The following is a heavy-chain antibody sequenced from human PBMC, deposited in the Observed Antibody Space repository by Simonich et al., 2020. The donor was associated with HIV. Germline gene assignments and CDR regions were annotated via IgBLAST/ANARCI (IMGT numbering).Heavy chain of an antibody. D-gene: IGHD3-16*01. Sequence: EVQLVESGGGLVKPGGSLRLSCAASGFNFSNACMSWGRQAQGEGLEWCGRSKRKTDGGTTDSAAPVKGRFTISRDDSKNTLYLQMNSLKTEDTAVYYCTTVGPPYLFYFDYWGQGTLVTVSS. CDR1: GFNFSNAC. CDR3: TTVGPPYLFYFDY. CDR2: SKRKTDGGTT. V-gene: IGHV3-15*01. J-gene: IGHJ4*02.